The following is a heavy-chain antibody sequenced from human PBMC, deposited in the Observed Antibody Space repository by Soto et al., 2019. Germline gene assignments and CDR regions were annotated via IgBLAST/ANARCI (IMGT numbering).Heavy chain of an antibody. D-gene: IGHD3-10*01. V-gene: IGHV1-69*13. CDR1: GGTFSSYA. J-gene: IGHJ4*02. CDR2: IIPIFGTA. CDR3: ARDYYGSGSYYKPLDY. Sequence: SVKVSCKASGGTFSSYAISWVRQAPGQGLEWMGGIIPIFGTANYAQKFQGRVTITADESTSTAYMELSSLRSEDTAVYYCARDYYGSGSYYKPLDYWRQGTLVTVSS.